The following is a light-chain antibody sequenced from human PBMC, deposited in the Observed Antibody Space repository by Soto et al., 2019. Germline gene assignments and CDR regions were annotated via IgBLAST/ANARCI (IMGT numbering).Light chain of an antibody. Sequence: QSALTQPASVSGSPGQSITISCTGTSSDVGGYNLVSWYQQHPDKAPKLMIHEDTKRPSGVSNRFSGSKSGNTASLTISGLQAEDEADYYCCSYAGSSTYVFGTGTKLTVL. J-gene: IGLJ1*01. CDR1: SSDVGGYNL. CDR3: CSYAGSSTYV. CDR2: EDT. V-gene: IGLV2-23*01.